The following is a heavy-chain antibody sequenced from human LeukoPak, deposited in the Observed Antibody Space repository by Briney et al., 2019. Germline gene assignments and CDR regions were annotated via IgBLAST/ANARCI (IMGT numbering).Heavy chain of an antibody. CDR1: GITLSDYW. CDR2: IESDGSRT. CDR3: AKDRVVVVGYGMDV. V-gene: IGHV3-74*03. D-gene: IGHD2-15*01. Sequence: GGSLRLSCAASGITLSDYWMYWVRQGPGKGLVHVSRIESDGSRTVYADSVKGRFTISRDNAKNTMYLQMNSLRAEDTAVYYCAKDRVVVVGYGMDVWGQGTTVTVSS. J-gene: IGHJ6*02.